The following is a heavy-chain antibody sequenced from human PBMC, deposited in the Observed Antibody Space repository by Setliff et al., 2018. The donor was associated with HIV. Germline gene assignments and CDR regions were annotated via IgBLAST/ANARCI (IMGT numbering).Heavy chain of an antibody. CDR2: IIPMFGTG. D-gene: IGHD6-13*01. CDR3: ARVGHSSSYHYYGMDV. CDR1: GGTFSSYG. Sequence: SVKVSCKTSGGTFSSYGISWVRQAPGQGLEWMGGIIPMFGTGFYAQKFQGRVTITTDESRSTAYMELSSLSSEDTAVFYCARVGHSSSYHYYGMDVW. J-gene: IGHJ6*01. V-gene: IGHV1-69*05.